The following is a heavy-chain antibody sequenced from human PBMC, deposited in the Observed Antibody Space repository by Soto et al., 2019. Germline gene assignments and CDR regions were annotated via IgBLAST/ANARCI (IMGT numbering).Heavy chain of an antibody. CDR3: ARARITIFGVVTYYYGMDV. CDR2: IYYSGST. CDR1: GGSISSYY. V-gene: IGHV4-59*01. J-gene: IGHJ6*02. D-gene: IGHD3-3*01. Sequence: SETLSLTCTVSGGSISSYYWSWIRQPPGKGLEWIGYIYYSGSTNYNPSLKSRVTISVDTSKNQFSLKLSSVTAADTAVYYCARARITIFGVVTYYYGMDVWGQGTTVTVSS.